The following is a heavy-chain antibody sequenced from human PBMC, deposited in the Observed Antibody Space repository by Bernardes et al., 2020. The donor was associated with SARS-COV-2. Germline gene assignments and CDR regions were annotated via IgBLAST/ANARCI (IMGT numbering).Heavy chain of an antibody. D-gene: IGHD3-22*01. CDR3: ARGRLSYYDSSGYYYQEDYGMDV. CDR1: GYTFSSYD. CDR2: MNPNSGNT. J-gene: IGHJ6*02. Sequence: ASMKVSCKASGYTFSSYDINWVRQATGQGLEWMGWMNPNSGNTDYAQKFQGRVTMTRNTSISTAYMELSSLRSEDTAVYYCARGRLSYYDSSGYYYQEDYGMDVWGQGTTVTVS. V-gene: IGHV1-8*01.